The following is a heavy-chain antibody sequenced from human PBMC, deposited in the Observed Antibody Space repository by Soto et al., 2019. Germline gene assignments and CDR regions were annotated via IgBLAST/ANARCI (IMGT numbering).Heavy chain of an antibody. CDR3: AIRYCSSTSCYEVDI. CDR1: GYTFTSYG. V-gene: IGHV1-18*01. J-gene: IGHJ3*02. Sequence: ASVKVSSKASGYTFTSYGISWVRQAPGQGLEWMGWISAYNGNTNYAQKLQGRVTMTTDTSTSTAYMELRSLRSDDTAVYYCAIRYCSSTSCYEVDIWGQWTMVTVSS. D-gene: IGHD2-2*01. CDR2: ISAYNGNT.